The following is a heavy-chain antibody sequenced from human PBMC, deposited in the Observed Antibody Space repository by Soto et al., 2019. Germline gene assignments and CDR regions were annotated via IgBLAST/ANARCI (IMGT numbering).Heavy chain of an antibody. CDR3: ARAWDMVVVVAATLRYFQH. D-gene: IGHD2-15*01. V-gene: IGHV3-11*01. CDR2: ISSSGSTI. J-gene: IGHJ1*01. CDR1: GFTFSDYY. Sequence: GGSLRLSCAASGFTFSDYYMSWIRQAPGKGLEWVSYISSSGSTIYYADSVKGRFTISRDNAKNSLYLQMNSLRAEDTAVYYCARAWDMVVVVAATLRYFQHWGQGTLVTVSS.